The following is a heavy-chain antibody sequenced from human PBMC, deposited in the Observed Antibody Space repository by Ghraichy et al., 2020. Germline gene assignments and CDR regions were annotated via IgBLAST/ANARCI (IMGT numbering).Heavy chain of an antibody. CDR2: INHSGNT. CDR1: GGSVSSGYYF. J-gene: IGHJ3*02. CDR3: ARSFGVMIPGGFDI. D-gene: IGHD3-3*01. Sequence: SETLSLTCSVSGGSVSSGYYFWSWIRKPPGKGLEWIGYINHSGNTNYNPSLQSRLTISVDTSKNQVSLNLRSVTAADSAVYYCARSFGVMIPGGFDIWGQGTMVTVSS. V-gene: IGHV4-61*01.